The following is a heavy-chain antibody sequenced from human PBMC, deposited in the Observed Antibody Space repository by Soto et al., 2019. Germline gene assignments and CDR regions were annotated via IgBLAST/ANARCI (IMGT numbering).Heavy chain of an antibody. V-gene: IGHV3-7*03. CDR1: GFTFSSYW. CDR2: IKQDGSEK. Sequence: EVQLVESGGGLVQPGGSLRLSCAASGFTFSSYWMSWVRQAPGKGLEWVANIKQDGSEKYYVDSVKGRFTISRDNAKNSLYLQMNSLRAEDTAVYYCASGGMGYDSSGYYGGGWGQGTLVTVSS. CDR3: ASGGMGYDSSGYYGGG. J-gene: IGHJ4*02. D-gene: IGHD3-22*01.